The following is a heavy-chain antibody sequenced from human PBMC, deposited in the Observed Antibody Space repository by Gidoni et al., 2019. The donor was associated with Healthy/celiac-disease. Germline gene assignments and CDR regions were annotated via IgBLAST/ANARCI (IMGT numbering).Heavy chain of an antibody. V-gene: IGHV3-48*01. CDR2: ISSSSSTI. D-gene: IGHD6-13*01. CDR1: GFTFSSYS. Sequence: EVQLVESGGGLVQPGGSLRLSCAASGFTFSSYSMNWVRQAPGKGLEWVSYISSSSSTIYYADSVKGRFTISRDNAKNSLYLQMNSLRAEDTAVYYCARVGDSSSWYRNLQTHFDYWGQGTLVTVSS. J-gene: IGHJ4*02. CDR3: ARVGDSSSWYRNLQTHFDY.